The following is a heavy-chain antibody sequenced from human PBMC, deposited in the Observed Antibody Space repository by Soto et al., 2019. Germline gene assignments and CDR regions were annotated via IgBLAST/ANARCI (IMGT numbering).Heavy chain of an antibody. CDR3: AREGDYDFWSGYYTGTYWFDP. D-gene: IGHD3-3*01. CDR2: MNPNSGNT. V-gene: IGHV1-8*01. CDR1: GYTFTSYD. Sequence: QVQLVQSGAEVKKPGASVKVSCKASGYTFTSYDINWVRQATGQGLEWMGWMNPNSGNTGYAQKFQGRVTMTRTTSISTAYMELSSLRSEDTAVYYCAREGDYDFWSGYYTGTYWFDPWGQGTLVTVSS. J-gene: IGHJ5*02.